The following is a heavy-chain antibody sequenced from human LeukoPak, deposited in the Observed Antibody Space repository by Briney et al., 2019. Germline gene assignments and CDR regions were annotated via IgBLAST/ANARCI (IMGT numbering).Heavy chain of an antibody. J-gene: IGHJ4*02. CDR2: IIGIGGST. V-gene: IGHV3-23*01. CDR1: GFTFSSYA. D-gene: IGHD3-10*01. Sequence: GGSLRLSWPASGFTFSSYAMSWVRQAPGKWLEWVSAIIGIGGSTYYADSGKGRLTISTDTSKTTLYIQMNSLRAENTAVYYCANKGICSGSGAYYFDYWGQGTLVTVSS. CDR3: ANKGICSGSGAYYFDY.